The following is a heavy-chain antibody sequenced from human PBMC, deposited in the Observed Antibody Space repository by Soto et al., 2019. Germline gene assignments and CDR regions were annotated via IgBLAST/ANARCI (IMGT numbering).Heavy chain of an antibody. D-gene: IGHD6-19*01. V-gene: IGHV1-18*01. J-gene: IGHJ4*02. CDR2: ISAYNGNT. CDR1: GYTFTNFG. CDR3: ARAVAVPADFDY. Sequence: ASVKVSCKASGYTFTNFGISWVRQAPGQGLEWMGWISAYNGNTNYAQKFQGRVTMTTDTSTSTAYMEVRSLRFDDTAVYYCARAVAVPADFDYWGQGTLVTVSS.